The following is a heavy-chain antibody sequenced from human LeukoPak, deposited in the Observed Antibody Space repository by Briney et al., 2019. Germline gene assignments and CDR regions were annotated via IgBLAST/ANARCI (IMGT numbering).Heavy chain of an antibody. CDR3: ARGVGNWNYDS. Sequence: GGSLRLSCTASGFTFSSYAIHWARQAPGKGLEWVAVISIDGNNKFFADSVKGRFTISKDNSKNTVYLQMNSLRGEDTAIYYCARGVGNWNYDSWGQGSLVIVSS. D-gene: IGHD1-7*01. J-gene: IGHJ5*01. CDR1: GFTFSSYA. V-gene: IGHV3-30-3*01. CDR2: ISIDGNNK.